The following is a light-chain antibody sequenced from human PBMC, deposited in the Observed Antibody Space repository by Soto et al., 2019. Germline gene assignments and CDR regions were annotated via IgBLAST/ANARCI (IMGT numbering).Light chain of an antibody. V-gene: IGLV1-44*01. J-gene: IGLJ1*01. CDR2: STN. CDR3: AAWDESLNGFV. CDR1: RSNVGENS. Sequence: QAVVTQPPSASGAPGQRVTISCFGSRSNVGENSVNWFQQLPGAAPKLLIASTNQRPSGVPDRFSGSKSGTSGSLAISGLQSGDEAEYFCAAWDESLNGFVFGTGTKVTVL.